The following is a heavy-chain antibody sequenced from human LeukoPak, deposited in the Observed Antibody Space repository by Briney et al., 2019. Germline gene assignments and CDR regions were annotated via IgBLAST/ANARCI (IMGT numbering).Heavy chain of an antibody. D-gene: IGHD6-13*01. V-gene: IGHV3-30*18. Sequence: GRSLRLSCAASGFTFSSYNIHWVRQPPGKGLEWVALISYDGGNKYYADSVKGRFTISRDNSKDTLYLQMNSLRPEDTAVYYCAKDEGFRAAAEGTPDYWGQGTLVTASS. CDR2: ISYDGGNK. CDR3: AKDEGFRAAAEGTPDY. CDR1: GFTFSSYN. J-gene: IGHJ4*02.